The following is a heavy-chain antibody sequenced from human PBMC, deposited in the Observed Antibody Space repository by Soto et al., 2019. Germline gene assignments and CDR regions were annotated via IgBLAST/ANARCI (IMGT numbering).Heavy chain of an antibody. CDR3: ASSRNSYGGNPQRDY. CDR1: GGSISSGGYY. CDR2: IYYSGST. Sequence: PSETLSLTCTVSGGSISSGGYYWSWIRQHPGKGLEWIGYIYYSGSTYYNPSLKSRVTISVDTSKNQFSLKLSSVTAADTAVYYCASSRNSYGGNPQRDYWGQGTLVTVSS. J-gene: IGHJ4*02. V-gene: IGHV4-31*03. D-gene: IGHD4-17*01.